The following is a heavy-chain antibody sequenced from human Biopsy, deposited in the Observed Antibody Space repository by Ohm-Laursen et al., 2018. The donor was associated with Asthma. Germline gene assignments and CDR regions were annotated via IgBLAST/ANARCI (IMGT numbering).Heavy chain of an antibody. V-gene: IGHV3-30*18. CDR3: AKRRGYSDLTDFDH. Sequence: SLRLSCTASGFTFSSYGMHWVRQAPGKGLEWVAVISYDGSNKYYADSVKGRFTISRDNAKSTLYLQMNRLRTDDTAVYYCAKRRGYSDLTDFDHWGQGTLVTVSS. CDR1: GFTFSSYG. CDR2: ISYDGSNK. J-gene: IGHJ4*02. D-gene: IGHD3-3*01.